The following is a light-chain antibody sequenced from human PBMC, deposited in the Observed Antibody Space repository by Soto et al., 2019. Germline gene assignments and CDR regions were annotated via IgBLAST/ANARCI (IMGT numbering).Light chain of an antibody. CDR3: QQYGRSPLYT. CDR2: GAS. V-gene: IGKV3-20*01. CDR1: QSVSSSY. Sequence: ELVWTQSTGTLSLSPGERATISCRASQSVSSSYLAWYQHKPDQAPRFLIYGASSSATGIPDRFSGSGAGTDFSLAIRRLEPEAFAVYYCQQYGRSPLYTFGQGDKRDIK. J-gene: IGKJ2*01.